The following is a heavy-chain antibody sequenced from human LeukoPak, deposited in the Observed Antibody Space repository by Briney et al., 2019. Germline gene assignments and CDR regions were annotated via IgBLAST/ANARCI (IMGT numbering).Heavy chain of an antibody. J-gene: IGHJ5*02. CDR3: ARFIRIVAPGPVWFDP. D-gene: IGHD6-25*01. CDR1: GYTFTSYY. CDR2: INPTDGRA. Sequence: ASVKVSCKAGGYTFTSYYLHWVRQAPGQGLEWMGLINPTDGRAVYARNFQGRITMTRDTSTSTVYMELSSLRSEDTAVYYCARFIRIVAPGPVWFDPWGQGTLVTVSS. V-gene: IGHV1-46*01.